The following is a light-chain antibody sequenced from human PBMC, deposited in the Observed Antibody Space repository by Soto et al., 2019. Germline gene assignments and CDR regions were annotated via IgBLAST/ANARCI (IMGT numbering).Light chain of an antibody. V-gene: IGKV1-39*01. CDR1: QTIRYS. Sequence: DIQMTQSPSSLSASVGDRVTISCRASQTIRYSLNWYQQKPGKAPKVLIYDASTLQSGVPPRFSGSGSGTDFALTISSLQPEDFGTYYCLPTAGSRTWTFGQGTRVEAK. CDR3: LPTAGSRTWT. CDR2: DAS. J-gene: IGKJ1*01.